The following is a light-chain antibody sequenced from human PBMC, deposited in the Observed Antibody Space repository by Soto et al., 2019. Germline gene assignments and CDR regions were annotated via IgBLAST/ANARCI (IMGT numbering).Light chain of an antibody. Sequence: DIQMTQSPSSLSASVGDRVTITCRASQNISSYLNWYQQKPGKAPKLLIYAASSLQSGVPSRFSGSGSGTDFTLTISSLQPEDFVTYYCQQSYSTSWTFGQGTKVDIK. CDR1: QNISSY. V-gene: IGKV1-39*01. CDR2: AAS. CDR3: QQSYSTSWT. J-gene: IGKJ1*01.